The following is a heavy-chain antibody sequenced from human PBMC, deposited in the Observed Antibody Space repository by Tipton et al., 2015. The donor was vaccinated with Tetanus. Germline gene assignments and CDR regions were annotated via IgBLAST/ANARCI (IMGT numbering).Heavy chain of an antibody. J-gene: IGHJ4*02. V-gene: IGHV3-33*01. Sequence: SLRLSCRASGFDFMGYGMHWVRRAPGKGLEWVAAIWFDGSRTEYADSVKGRFTISRDNSNGMVYLEMGSLRDEDTAVFYCARDTYYQSHHYNYFDYWGQGVRATVSS. D-gene: IGHD5-24*01. CDR3: ARDTYYQSHHYNYFDY. CDR2: IWFDGSRT. CDR1: GFDFMGYG.